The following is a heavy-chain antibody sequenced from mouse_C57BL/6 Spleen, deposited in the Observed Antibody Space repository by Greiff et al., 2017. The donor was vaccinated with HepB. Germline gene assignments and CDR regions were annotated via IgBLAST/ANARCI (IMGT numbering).Heavy chain of an antibody. D-gene: IGHD5-5*01. CDR2: IYPRSGNT. V-gene: IGHV1-81*01. J-gene: IGHJ4*01. CDR3: ARESNYLDGWVY. CDR1: GYTFTSYG. Sequence: LQESGAELARPGASVKLSCKASGYTFTSYGISWVKQRTGQGLEWIGEIYPRSGNTYYNEKFKGKATLTADKSSSTAYMELRSLTSEDSAVYFCARESNYLDGWVYWGQGTSVTVSS.